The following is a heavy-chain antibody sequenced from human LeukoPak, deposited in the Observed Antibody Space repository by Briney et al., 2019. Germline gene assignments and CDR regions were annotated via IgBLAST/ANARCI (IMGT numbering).Heavy chain of an antibody. CDR2: INPNSGGT. V-gene: IGHV1-2*02. Sequence: ASVKVSCKASGYTFTGYYMHWVRQAPGQGLEWMGWINPNSGGTNYAQKFQGRVTMTRDTSISTAYMELSRLRSDDTAVYYCARDLPGVYDYVWGSYRLSRTLPGDYWGQGTLVTVSS. D-gene: IGHD3-16*02. CDR1: GYTFTGYY. CDR3: ARDLPGVYDYVWGSYRLSRTLPGDY. J-gene: IGHJ4*02.